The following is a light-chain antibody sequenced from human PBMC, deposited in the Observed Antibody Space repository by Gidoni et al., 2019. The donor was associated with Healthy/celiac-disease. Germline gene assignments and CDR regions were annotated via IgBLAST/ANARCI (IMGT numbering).Light chain of an antibody. J-gene: IGLJ1*01. CDR3: SSYTSSSTRV. CDR2: EVS. Sequence: QSALTQPAPVSGSPGQSITISCTGTSSDLGGYNYVSWYQQHPGKAPKLMIYEVSNRPAGVSNRFSGSKSGNTASLTISGLQAEDEADYYCSSYTSSSTRVFGTGTKVTVL. CDR1: SSDLGGYNY. V-gene: IGLV2-14*01.